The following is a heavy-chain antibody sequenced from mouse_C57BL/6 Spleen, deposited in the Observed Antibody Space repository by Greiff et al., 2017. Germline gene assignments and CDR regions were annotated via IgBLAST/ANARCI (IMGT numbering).Heavy chain of an antibody. V-gene: IGHV1-82*01. J-gene: IGHJ1*03. Sequence: QVQLQQSGPELVKPGASVKISCKASGYAFSSSWMNWVKQRPGRGLEWIGRIYPGDGDTNYNGKFKGKATLTADKSSSTAYMQLSSLTSEDSAVYFGARSAPYYYGRSYWYFDVWGTGTTVTVSS. D-gene: IGHD1-1*01. CDR3: ARSAPYYYGRSYWYFDV. CDR2: IYPGDGDT. CDR1: GYAFSSSW.